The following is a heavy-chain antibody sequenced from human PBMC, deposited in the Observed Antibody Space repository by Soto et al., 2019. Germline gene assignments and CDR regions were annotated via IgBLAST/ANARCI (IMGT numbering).Heavy chain of an antibody. Sequence: SETLSLTCTGSGGSVSSYYWSWIRQPPGKGLEWIGYIYYSGSTNYNPSLKSRVTISVDTSKNQFSLKLSSVTAADTAVYYGARASWYGLFAYWGHGTLVTVSS. CDR2: IYYSGST. D-gene: IGHD6-13*01. CDR1: GGSVSSYY. CDR3: ARASWYGLFAY. V-gene: IGHV4-59*02. J-gene: IGHJ4*01.